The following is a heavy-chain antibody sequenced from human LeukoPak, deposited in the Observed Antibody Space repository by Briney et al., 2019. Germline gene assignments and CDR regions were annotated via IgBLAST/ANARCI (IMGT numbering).Heavy chain of an antibody. D-gene: IGHD5-18*01. Sequence: GGSLRLSCTASGFTFGDYAMSWFRQAPGKGLEWVGFIRSKAYGGTIEYAASVKGRFTISRDDSKSIAYLQMNSLKTEDTAVYYCARVGELWLYYFDYWGQGTLVTVSS. CDR2: IRSKAYGGTI. V-gene: IGHV3-49*03. J-gene: IGHJ4*02. CDR1: GFTFGDYA. CDR3: ARVGELWLYYFDY.